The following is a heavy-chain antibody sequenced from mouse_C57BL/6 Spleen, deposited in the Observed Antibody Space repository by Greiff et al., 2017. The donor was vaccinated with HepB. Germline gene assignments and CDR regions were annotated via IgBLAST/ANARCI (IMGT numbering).Heavy chain of an antibody. CDR3: ARAAYDYEMDY. Sequence: EVQLQQSGPELVKPGASVKISCKASGYTFTDYYMNWVKQSHGKSLEWIGDINPNNGGTSYNQKFKGKATLTVDKSSSTAYMELRSLTSEDSAVYYCARAAYDYEMDYWGQGTSVTVSS. CDR2: INPNNGGT. CDR1: GYTFTDYY. J-gene: IGHJ4*01. D-gene: IGHD2-4*01. V-gene: IGHV1-26*01.